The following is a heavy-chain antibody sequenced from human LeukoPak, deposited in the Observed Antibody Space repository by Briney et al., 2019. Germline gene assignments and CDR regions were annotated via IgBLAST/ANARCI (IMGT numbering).Heavy chain of an antibody. CDR3: ARAGYSSGWYVNY. D-gene: IGHD6-19*01. Sequence: SETLSLTCAVYGGSFSGYYWSWIRQPPGKGLEWIGEISHSGSTNYNPSLKSRVTISVDTSKNQFSLKLSSVTAADTAVYYCARAGYSSGWYVNYWGQGTLVTVSS. CDR2: ISHSGST. CDR1: GGSFSGYY. V-gene: IGHV4-34*01. J-gene: IGHJ4*02.